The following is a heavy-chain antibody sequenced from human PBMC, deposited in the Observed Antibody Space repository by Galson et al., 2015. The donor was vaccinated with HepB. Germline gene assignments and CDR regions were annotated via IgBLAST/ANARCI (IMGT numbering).Heavy chain of an antibody. CDR3: ARGPQRGFSGFDYEDYFDP. J-gene: IGHJ5*02. CDR2: VFYSGST. V-gene: IGHV4-61*01. Sequence: LSLTCTVSGGYLTRGNYYWSWIRQPPGKGLEWIGYVFYSGSTNYNPSLKSRVSISVDTSKNQFSLKVRSVTAADTAVYYCARGPQRGFSGFDYEDYFDPWGQGSLVTVSS. D-gene: IGHD5-12*01. CDR1: GGYLTRGNYY.